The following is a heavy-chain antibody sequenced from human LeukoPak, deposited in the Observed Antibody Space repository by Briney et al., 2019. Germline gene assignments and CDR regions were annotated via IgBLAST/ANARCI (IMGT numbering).Heavy chain of an antibody. CDR3: ARDLGYCSGGSCYWGYYFDY. V-gene: IGHV1-2*04. CDR1: GYTFTGYY. J-gene: IGHJ4*02. Sequence: ASVKVSCKASGYTFTGYYMHWVRQAPGQGLEWMGWINPNSGGTNYAQKFQGWVTMTRDTSISTAYMELSRLRPDDTAVYYCARDLGYCSGGSCYWGYYFDYWGQGTLVTVSS. CDR2: INPNSGGT. D-gene: IGHD2-15*01.